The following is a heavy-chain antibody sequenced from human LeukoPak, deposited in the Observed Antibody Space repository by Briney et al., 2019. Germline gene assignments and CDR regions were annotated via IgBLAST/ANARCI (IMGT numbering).Heavy chain of an antibody. CDR1: GFTFSSYG. CDR2: ISYDGSNK. D-gene: IGHD1-26*01. CDR3: AKFRSDKIVGGGLDV. Sequence: GGSLRLSCAASGFTFSSYGMHWVRQAPGKGLEWVAVISYDGSNKYYADSVKGRFTISRDNSKNTLYLQMNSLRVEDTAVYYCAKFRSDKIVGGGLDVWGQGTTVTVSS. V-gene: IGHV3-30*18. J-gene: IGHJ6*02.